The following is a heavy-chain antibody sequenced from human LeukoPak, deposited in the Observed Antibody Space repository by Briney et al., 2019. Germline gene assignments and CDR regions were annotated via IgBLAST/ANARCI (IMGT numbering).Heavy chain of an antibody. CDR2: IKQDGSAK. D-gene: IGHD3-9*01. CDR3: ASEYFDILTGYGY. CDR1: GFTISSYC. Sequence: GGYLRLSSAASGFTISSYCRSWVRQAPGKGLVWGANIKQDGSAKYYVDSVKGRFTIARDNAKTSLYLQMNSLRAEDTAVYYCASEYFDILTGYGYWGQGTLGTVSS. V-gene: IGHV3-7*01. J-gene: IGHJ4*02.